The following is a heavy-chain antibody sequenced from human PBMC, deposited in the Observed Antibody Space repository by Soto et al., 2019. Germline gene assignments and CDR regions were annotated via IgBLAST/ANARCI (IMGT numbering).Heavy chain of an antibody. CDR3: ARGQRFSDWFDP. CDR2: IYGSGST. J-gene: IGHJ5*02. CDR1: GGAIGSHY. D-gene: IGHD3-3*01. Sequence: PSLTCTISGGAIGSHYWTWIRQPAGKGLEWIGRIYGSGSTKYNPSLQSRVTMSLDTSKNQFSLRLESVTAADTAVYYCARGQRFSDWFDPWGQGTLVTVSS. V-gene: IGHV4-4*07.